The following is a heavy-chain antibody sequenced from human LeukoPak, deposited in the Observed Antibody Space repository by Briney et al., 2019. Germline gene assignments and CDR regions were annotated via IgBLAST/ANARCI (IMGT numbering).Heavy chain of an antibody. V-gene: IGHV1-8*01. CDR1: GYTFINYD. CDR3: ARAPPPHCSGGRCYSWGFVED. Sequence: VASVTVSCKASGYTFINYDINWVRQAAGQGPEWMGWMNPKSGNTGYAQRFQGRVTMTRHISINTAYMELNSLRSEDTAVYYCARAPPPHCSGGRCYSWGFVEDWGQGTLVTVSS. D-gene: IGHD2-15*01. CDR2: MNPKSGNT. J-gene: IGHJ4*02.